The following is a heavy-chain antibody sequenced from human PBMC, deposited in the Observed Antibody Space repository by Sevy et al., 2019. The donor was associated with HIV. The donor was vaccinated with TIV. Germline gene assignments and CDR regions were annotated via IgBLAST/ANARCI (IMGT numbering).Heavy chain of an antibody. D-gene: IGHD3-22*01. CDR1: GFTVSGNY. CDR3: ARDRYYDASGYYYYYYGMDV. V-gene: IGHV3-66*01. Sequence: GGSLRLSCEASGFTVSGNYMAWVRLAPGKGLEWVSLIDSGGSTYYADSVKGRLTIPRDNAKNTLYLQMNPLRAEDTAVYFCARDRYYDASGYYYYYYGMDVWGQGTTVTVSS. J-gene: IGHJ6*02. CDR2: IDSGGST.